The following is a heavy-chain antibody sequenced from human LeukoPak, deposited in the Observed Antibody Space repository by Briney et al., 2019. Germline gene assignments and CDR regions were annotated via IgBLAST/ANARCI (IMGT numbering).Heavy chain of an antibody. CDR2: ISYLSSHI. D-gene: IGHD3-16*01. Sequence: AGSLRLSCSASGFTFSEYDMNWFRQAPGKGLEWVSSISYLSSHIYYGDSVKGRFSISRDNAKNSLYLQMNTLGAEDTAIYYCGRAFPPLRTSSAGDLWGQGILVTVSS. CDR3: GRAFPPLRTSSAGDL. V-gene: IGHV3-21*01. J-gene: IGHJ4*02. CDR1: GFTFSEYD.